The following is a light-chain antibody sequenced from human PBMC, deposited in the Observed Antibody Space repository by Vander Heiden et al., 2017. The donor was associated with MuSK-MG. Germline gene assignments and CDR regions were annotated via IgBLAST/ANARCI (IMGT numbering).Light chain of an antibody. CDR3: QQDGSSPIT. CDR2: GTS. J-gene: IGKJ5*01. V-gene: IGKV3-20*01. Sequence: DIELTPSPGTLSLSPGERATLSCRASQDVNSNYFAWYQQQPGQAPRLLIDGTSSRASGIPDRFRGSGSGTDFTLTITRLEPEDFAMYYCQQDGSSPITFGQGTQLEIK. CDR1: QDVNSNY.